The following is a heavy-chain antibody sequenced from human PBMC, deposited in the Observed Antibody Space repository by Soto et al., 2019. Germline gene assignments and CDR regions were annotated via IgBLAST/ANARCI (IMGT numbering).Heavy chain of an antibody. Sequence: QVQLQESGPGLVKPSQTLSLTCTVSGGSINSCDHYWSWIRQPPGKGLEWIGYIYYSGSTYYNPSLKSRVTISVDTSKNQFSLKLSSVTAADTAVYYCARVGYGSGSNYYGMDVWGQGTTVTVSS. J-gene: IGHJ6*02. CDR1: GGSINSCDHY. CDR2: IYYSGST. CDR3: ARVGYGSGSNYYGMDV. V-gene: IGHV4-30-4*01. D-gene: IGHD3-10*01.